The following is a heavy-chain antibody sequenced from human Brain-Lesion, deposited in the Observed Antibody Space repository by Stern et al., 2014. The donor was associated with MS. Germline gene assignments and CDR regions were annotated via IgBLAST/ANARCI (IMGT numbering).Heavy chain of an antibody. CDR1: GNSFTHFY. J-gene: IGHJ4*02. Sequence: VQLVESGAEVKKPGASVRVSCEASGNSFTHFYIHWVRQAPGQGLEWMGWINPNSGGPKFAQKFQGWVTIPRDTSMTTAYMEVTSLTSDDTAVYYCARGGRYYADYWGQGTLVTVSS. CDR2: INPNSGGP. D-gene: IGHD2-2*01. CDR3: ARGGRYYADY. V-gene: IGHV1-2*04.